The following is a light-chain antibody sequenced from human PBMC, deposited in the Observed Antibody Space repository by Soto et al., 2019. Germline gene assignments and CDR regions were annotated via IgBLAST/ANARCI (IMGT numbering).Light chain of an antibody. Sequence: EIVLTQSPGTLSLSPGERGTLSCGASQSVSSDLAWYQQKPGQAPRLLIYDASNRATGIPARFSGSGSGTDFTLTISRLEPEDFAVYYCQQYGSLPRTFGQGTKVDIK. CDR2: DAS. CDR1: QSVSSD. V-gene: IGKV3-20*01. J-gene: IGKJ1*01. CDR3: QQYGSLPRT.